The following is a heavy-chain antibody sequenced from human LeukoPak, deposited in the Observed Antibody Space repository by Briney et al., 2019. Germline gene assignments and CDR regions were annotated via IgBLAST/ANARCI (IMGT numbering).Heavy chain of an antibody. CDR2: ISSNGGST. J-gene: IGHJ4*02. D-gene: IGHD3-9*01. Sequence: GGSLRLSCAASGFTFSSYAMHWVRQAPGKGLEYVSAISSNGGSTYYANSVKGRFTISRDNSKNTLYLQMGSLRAEDMAVYYCARASVNRDILTGYPLDWGQGTLVTVSS. CDR1: GFTFSSYA. CDR3: ARASVNRDILTGYPLD. V-gene: IGHV3-64*01.